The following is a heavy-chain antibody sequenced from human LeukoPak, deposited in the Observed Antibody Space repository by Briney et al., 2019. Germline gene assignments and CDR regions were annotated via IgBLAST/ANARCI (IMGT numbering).Heavy chain of an antibody. D-gene: IGHD1-7*01. CDR3: ARELPPVVNYRFDH. V-gene: IGHV3-33*01. CDR2: IWYDGSNK. J-gene: IGHJ5*02. Sequence: GRSLRLSCPASGFTFSNYGMHWVRQAPGKGLEWVAVIWYDGSNKYCADSVKGRFTISRDNSKNTLYLQINSLRAEDTAMYYCARELPPVVNYRFDHWGQGTLVTVSS. CDR1: GFTFSNYG.